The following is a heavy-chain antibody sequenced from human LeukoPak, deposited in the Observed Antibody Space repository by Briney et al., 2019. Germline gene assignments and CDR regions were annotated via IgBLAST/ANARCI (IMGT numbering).Heavy chain of an antibody. D-gene: IGHD5-12*01. CDR3: AKSIVGNYGGYVHYYYYYGMDV. J-gene: IGHJ6*02. V-gene: IGHV3-9*01. Sequence: PGGSLRLSCAASGFTFDDYAMHWVRQAPGKGLEWVSGISWNSGSIGYADSVKGRFTISRDNAKNSLYLQMNSLRAEDTALYYCAKSIVGNYGGYVHYYYYYGMDVWGQGTTVTVSS. CDR2: ISWNSGSI. CDR1: GFTFDDYA.